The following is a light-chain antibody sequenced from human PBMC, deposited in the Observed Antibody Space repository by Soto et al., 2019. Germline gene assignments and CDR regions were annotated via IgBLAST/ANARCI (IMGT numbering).Light chain of an antibody. CDR3: QKYNSAPLT. CDR1: QGISSY. Sequence: DIQMTQSPSSLSASVGDRVTITCRASQGISSYLAWYQRKPGKVPKLLIYAASTLQSGVPSRFSGSGSGTDFTRTISSLQPEDGATYYCQKYNSAPLTFGGGTKVEIK. CDR2: AAS. J-gene: IGKJ4*01. V-gene: IGKV1-27*01.